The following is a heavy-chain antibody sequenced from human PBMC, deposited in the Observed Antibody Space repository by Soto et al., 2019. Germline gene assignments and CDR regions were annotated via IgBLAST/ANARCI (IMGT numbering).Heavy chain of an antibody. CDR2: ISSNSNYI. CDR3: ARGYGSGDY. J-gene: IGHJ4*02. D-gene: IGHD3-10*01. Sequence: EVHLVESGGGLVKPGGSLRLSCAASGFTFSTYTMNWVRQAPGKGLEWVSSISSNSNYIYYADSVKGRCTISRDNAKNSLYLQMNSLRVEDTAVYYCARGYGSGDYWGQGTLVTVSS. V-gene: IGHV3-21*01. CDR1: GFTFSTYT.